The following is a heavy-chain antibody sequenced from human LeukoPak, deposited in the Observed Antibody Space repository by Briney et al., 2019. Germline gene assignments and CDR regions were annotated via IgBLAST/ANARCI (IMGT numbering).Heavy chain of an antibody. J-gene: IGHJ5*02. Sequence: GGSLRLSCAASGFTFSNAWMSWVRQAPGKGLEWVGRIKSKTDGGTTDYAAPVKGRFTISRDDSKNTLYLQMNSLKTEDTAGYYCTTDRASSWYFGIQHNWFDPWGQGTLVTVSS. CDR2: IKSKTDGGTT. D-gene: IGHD6-13*01. CDR1: GFTFSNAW. V-gene: IGHV3-15*01. CDR3: TTDRASSWYFGIQHNWFDP.